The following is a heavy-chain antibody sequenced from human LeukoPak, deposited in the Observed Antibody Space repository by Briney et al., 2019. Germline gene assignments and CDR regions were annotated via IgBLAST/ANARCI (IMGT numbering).Heavy chain of an antibody. D-gene: IGHD3-10*01. CDR1: GGSISSYY. J-gene: IGHJ4*02. V-gene: IGHV4-4*07. Sequence: SETLSLTCTVSGGSISSYYWSWIRQPAGKGLEWIGRIYTSGSTNYNPSLNSRVTMSVDTSKNQFSLKLSSVTAADTAVYYCARGWGVRGVIAFDYWGQGTLVTVSS. CDR2: IYTSGST. CDR3: ARGWGVRGVIAFDY.